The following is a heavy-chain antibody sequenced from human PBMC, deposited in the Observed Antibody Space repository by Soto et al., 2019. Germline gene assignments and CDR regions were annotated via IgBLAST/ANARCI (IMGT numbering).Heavy chain of an antibody. D-gene: IGHD3-22*01. J-gene: IGHJ4*02. CDR2: IKYDGSKE. Sequence: GGSLRLSCVVSGFSFSSVWMTWVRQAPGKGLECVANIKYDGSKEYYVDSVKGRFTISRDNSKNTLYLQMNSLRVEDTAVYYCAKIGIPDYNDSSGYAYWGQGTLVTVSS. V-gene: IGHV3-7*01. CDR1: GFSFSSVW. CDR3: AKIGIPDYNDSSGYAY.